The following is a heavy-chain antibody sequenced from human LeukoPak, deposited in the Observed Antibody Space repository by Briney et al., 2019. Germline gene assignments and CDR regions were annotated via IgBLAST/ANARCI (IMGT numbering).Heavy chain of an antibody. Sequence: PSGTLSLTCGVSGGSISSTNWWTWVRQPPGEGLEWIGEVHLSGRTNYNPSLESRVTMSVDMSENHISLKLTSVTAADTAVYYCARGSSSNWYLLDYWAREPWSPSPQ. CDR2: VHLSGRT. J-gene: IGHJ4*02. V-gene: IGHV4-4*02. CDR1: GGSISSTNW. CDR3: ARGSSSNWYLLDY. D-gene: IGHD6-13*01.